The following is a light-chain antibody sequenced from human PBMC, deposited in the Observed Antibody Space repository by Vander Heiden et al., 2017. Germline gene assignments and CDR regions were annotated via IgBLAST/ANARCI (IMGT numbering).Light chain of an antibody. CDR2: LGA. J-gene: IGKJ2*01. CDR1: QSLLHSNGNNY. Sequence: DLVMTQSPLSLPVTPGEPDHISCRSSQSLLHSNGNNYLDWYQQKPGQSAQLLIYLGANRAYGVPDRCSSSRAGTDVTLKISRGEAEDVGVYYCRQALQTPQTFGQGTKLEIK. CDR3: RQALQTPQT. V-gene: IGKV2-28*01.